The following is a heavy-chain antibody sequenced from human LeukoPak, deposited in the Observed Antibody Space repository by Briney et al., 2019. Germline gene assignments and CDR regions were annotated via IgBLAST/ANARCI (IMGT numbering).Heavy chain of an antibody. CDR2: ISSSSSTI. CDR3: ARAGLWFGELSFDY. V-gene: IGHV3-48*04. Sequence: PGGSLRLSCAASGFTFSSYSMNWVRQAPGKGLEWVSYISSSSSTIYYADSVKGRFTISRDNAKNSLYLQMNSLRAENTAVYYCARAGLWFGELSFDYWGQGTLVTVSS. D-gene: IGHD3-10*01. CDR1: GFTFSSYS. J-gene: IGHJ4*02.